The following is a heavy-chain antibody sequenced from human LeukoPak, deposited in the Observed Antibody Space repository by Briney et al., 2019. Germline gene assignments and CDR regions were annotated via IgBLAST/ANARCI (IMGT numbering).Heavy chain of an antibody. V-gene: IGHV4-39*07. CDR2: INHSGST. CDR3: ARRSSKRFNWYFGL. J-gene: IGHJ2*01. CDR1: SGSISSSSYY. Sequence: SETLSLTCTVSSGSISSSSYYWGWIRQPPGKGLEWIGEINHSGSTNYNPSLKSRVTISVDTSKNQFSLKLSSVTAADTAVYYCARRSSKRFNWYFGLWGRGTLVTVSS. D-gene: IGHD5-24*01.